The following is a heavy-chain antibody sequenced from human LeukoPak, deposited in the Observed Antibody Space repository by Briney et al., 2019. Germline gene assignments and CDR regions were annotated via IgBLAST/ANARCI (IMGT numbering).Heavy chain of an antibody. CDR2: IYYSGTT. J-gene: IGHJ4*01. D-gene: IGHD5-18*01. CDR1: GLAISSYH. V-gene: IGHV4-59*08. Sequence: SDPLSLPCSVWGLAISSYHWSWIRQPPGKGVEWIGYIYYSGTTTYNPSLKSRVTISVDTSKNQFSLKLSSVTAADEAVYYCARHMGLGYSYFYPDFDFWGQGTLVTVSS. CDR3: ARHMGLGYSYFYPDFDF.